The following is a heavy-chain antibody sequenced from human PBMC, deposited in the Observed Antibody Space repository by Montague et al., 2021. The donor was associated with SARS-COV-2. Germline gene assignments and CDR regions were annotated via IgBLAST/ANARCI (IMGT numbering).Heavy chain of an antibody. CDR3: SRDSHHDRFYL. Sequence: SETLSLTCTVSGGYINYYYWTWIRHPPGKELEWIGYIHYNGTTNYNPSLKSRVTISKDMSRTHFFLRLSSVTAADTAVYYCSRDSHHDRFYLWGQGTLVTVSS. D-gene: IGHD1-1*01. J-gene: IGHJ3*01. V-gene: IGHV4-59*01. CDR1: GGYINYYY. CDR2: IHYNGTT.